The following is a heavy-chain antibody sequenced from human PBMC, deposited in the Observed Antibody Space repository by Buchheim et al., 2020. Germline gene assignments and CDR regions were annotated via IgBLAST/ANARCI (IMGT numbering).Heavy chain of an antibody. CDR3: AKERDVLRFLEWSYYFDY. CDR2: ISGSGGST. V-gene: IGHV3-23*01. D-gene: IGHD3-3*01. CDR1: GFTFSSYA. Sequence: EVQLLESGGGLVQPGGSQRLSCAASGFTFSSYAMSWVRQAPGKGLEWVSAISGSGGSTYYADSVKGRFTISRDNSKNTLYLQMNSLRAEDTAVYYCAKERDVLRFLEWSYYFDYWGQGTL. J-gene: IGHJ4*02.